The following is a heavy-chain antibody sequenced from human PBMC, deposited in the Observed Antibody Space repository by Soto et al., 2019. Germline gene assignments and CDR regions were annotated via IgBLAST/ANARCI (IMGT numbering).Heavy chain of an antibody. CDR2: IYYSGST. CDR1: GGSISSYY. V-gene: IGHV4-59*01. CDR3: ARWGSYDFWSGYYGHYGMDV. J-gene: IGHJ6*02. Sequence: PSETLSLTCTVSGGSISSYYWSWIRQPPGKGLEWIGYIYYSGSTNYNPSLKSRVTISVDTSKNQFSLKLSSVTAADTAVYYCARWGSYDFWSGYYGHYGMDVWGQGTTVTVSS. D-gene: IGHD3-3*01.